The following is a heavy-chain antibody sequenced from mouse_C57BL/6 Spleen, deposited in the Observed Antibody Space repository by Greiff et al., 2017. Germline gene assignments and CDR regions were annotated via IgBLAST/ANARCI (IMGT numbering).Heavy chain of an antibody. J-gene: IGHJ2*01. Sequence: VQLQQSGPELVKPGASVKISCKASGYAFSSSWMNWVKQRPGKGLEWIGRIYPGDGDTNYNGKFKGKATLTADKSSSTAYMQLSSLTSEDSAVYFCARSQLRSHFGYWGQGTTLTVSS. V-gene: IGHV1-82*01. D-gene: IGHD3-2*02. CDR3: ARSQLRSHFGY. CDR1: GYAFSSSW. CDR2: IYPGDGDT.